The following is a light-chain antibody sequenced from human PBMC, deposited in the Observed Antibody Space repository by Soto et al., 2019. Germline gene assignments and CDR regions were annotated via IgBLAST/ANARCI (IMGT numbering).Light chain of an antibody. Sequence: QSALTQPASLSGSPGQSITISCTGTSTDIGSYNYVSWYQQHPGKAPKLMIFDVSYRPSGISDRFSGSTSGNTASLTISGLQPEDEADYYCSSYGASSTLLGGGTKLTVL. CDR1: STDIGSYNY. J-gene: IGLJ2*01. CDR2: DVS. CDR3: SSYGASSTL. V-gene: IGLV2-14*03.